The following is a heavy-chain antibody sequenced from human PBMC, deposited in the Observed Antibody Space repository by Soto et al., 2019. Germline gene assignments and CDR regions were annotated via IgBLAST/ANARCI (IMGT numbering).Heavy chain of an antibody. CDR1: GFAVSSQY. Sequence: EVQLVESGGGLIQPGGSLRLSCAASGFAVSSQYMTWVRQAPGKGLEWVSVIYGGGTTYYADSVQGRFTISRDTSKNTLYLQMNSLRAADTAVYYCVQTTGWPGFDFWGQGTLVTVSS. J-gene: IGHJ4*02. CDR2: IYGGGTT. CDR3: VQTTGWPGFDF. V-gene: IGHV3-53*01. D-gene: IGHD6-19*01.